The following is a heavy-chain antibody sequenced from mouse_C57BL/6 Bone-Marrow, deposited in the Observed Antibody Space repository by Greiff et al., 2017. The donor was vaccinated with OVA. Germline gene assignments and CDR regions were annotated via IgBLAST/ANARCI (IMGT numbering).Heavy chain of an antibody. Sequence: EVKLQESGPGLVKPSQSLSLTCSVTGYSITSGYYWNWIRQFPGNKLEWMGDISYDGSNNYNPSLKNRISITRDTSKNQFFLKLNSVTTEDTATYYCARDGPYAMDYWGQGTSVTVSS. V-gene: IGHV3-6*01. CDR3: ARDGPYAMDY. J-gene: IGHJ4*01. CDR1: GYSITSGYY. CDR2: ISYDGSN.